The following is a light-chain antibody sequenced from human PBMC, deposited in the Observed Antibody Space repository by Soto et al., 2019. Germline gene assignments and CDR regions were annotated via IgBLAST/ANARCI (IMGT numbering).Light chain of an antibody. V-gene: IGKV1-39*01. Sequence: DIQMTQSPPSRSASVGDRVTITCRASQSIRNYLNWYQQKPGKAPKLLISAASGLQSGVPSRFSGSGSGTDFTLTISDLQPDDFATYYCQQSFGVPFAFGPGTKVDIK. CDR2: AAS. CDR1: QSIRNY. J-gene: IGKJ3*01. CDR3: QQSFGVPFA.